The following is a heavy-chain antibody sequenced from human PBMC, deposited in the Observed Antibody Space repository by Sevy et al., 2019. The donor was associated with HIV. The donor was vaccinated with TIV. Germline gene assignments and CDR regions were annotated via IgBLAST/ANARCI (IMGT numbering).Heavy chain of an antibody. CDR3: AADSRPLNYDFWSGTTAFDI. CDR2: FDPEDGEI. CDR1: GYTLSELS. V-gene: IGHV1-24*01. D-gene: IGHD3-3*01. J-gene: IGHJ3*02. Sequence: ASVKVSCKVSGYTLSELSIHWVRQAPGKGPEWMGGFDPEDGEISYAQKFQGRVTMTEDTSTDTAYMDLSSLRSDDTAVYYCAADSRPLNYDFWSGTTAFDIWGQGTMVTVSS.